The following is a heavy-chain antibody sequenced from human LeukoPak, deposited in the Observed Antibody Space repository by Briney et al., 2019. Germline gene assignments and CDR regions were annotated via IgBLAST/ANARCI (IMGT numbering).Heavy chain of an antibody. V-gene: IGHV4-39*02. CDR3: ARDRSSNYYDTPFDP. CDR2: IYYSGST. CDR1: GGSISSYY. Sequence: SETLSLTCTVSGGSISSYYWGWIRQPPGMGLEWIGSIYYSGSTYYNPSLKSRVTISVDTSKNQFSLKLSSVTAADTAVYYCARDRSSNYYDTPFDPWGQGTLVTVSS. J-gene: IGHJ5*02. D-gene: IGHD3-22*01.